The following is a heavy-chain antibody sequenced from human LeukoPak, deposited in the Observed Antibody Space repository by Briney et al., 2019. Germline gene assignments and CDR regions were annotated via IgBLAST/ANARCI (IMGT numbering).Heavy chain of an antibody. CDR2: ISSSSSYI. CDR3: ASAPPGDYGDYFFDH. Sequence: GGSLRLSCAASGFTFSSYSMSWVRQAPGKGLEWVSSISSSSSYIYYADSVKGRFTISRDNAKNSLYLQMNSLRAEDTAVYYCASAPPGDYGDYFFDHWGQGTLVTVSS. D-gene: IGHD4-17*01. J-gene: IGHJ4*02. V-gene: IGHV3-21*01. CDR1: GFTFSSYS.